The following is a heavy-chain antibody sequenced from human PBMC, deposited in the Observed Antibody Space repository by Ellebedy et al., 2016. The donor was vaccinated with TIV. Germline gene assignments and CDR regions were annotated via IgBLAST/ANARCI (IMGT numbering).Heavy chain of an antibody. CDR2: IVGGGGGI. J-gene: IGHJ4*02. CDR3: AKDRTPGDGYWVFDN. Sequence: PGGSLRLSCVVSGFTFSAHSMTWVRQAPGKGLEWVSGIVGGGGGIFYADSVKGRFTISRDNSKSTVDLQMNSLRAEDTAVYFCAKDRTPGDGYWVFDNWGQGTLVSVSS. D-gene: IGHD5-18*01. CDR1: GFTFSAHS. V-gene: IGHV3-23*01.